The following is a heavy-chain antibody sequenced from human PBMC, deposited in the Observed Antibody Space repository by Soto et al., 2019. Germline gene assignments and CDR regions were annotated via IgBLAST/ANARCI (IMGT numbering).Heavy chain of an antibody. CDR2: FYWDDDK. D-gene: IGHD6-13*01. CDR3: ARSRGSWYLGSLDY. CDR1: GFSLSTSGVG. Sequence: SGPTLVNPTQTLTLTCTFSGFSLSTSGVGVGWIRQPPGKALEWLALFYWDDDKRYSPSLKSRLTITKDTSKNQVVLTMTNMDPVDTATYYCARSRGSWYLGSLDYWGQGTLVTVSS. V-gene: IGHV2-5*02. J-gene: IGHJ4*02.